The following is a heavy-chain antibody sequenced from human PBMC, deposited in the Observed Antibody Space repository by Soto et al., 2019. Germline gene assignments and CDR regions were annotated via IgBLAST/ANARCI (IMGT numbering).Heavy chain of an antibody. Sequence: ASVKVSCKASGYTFTGYYMHWVRQAPGQGLEWMGWINPNSGGTNYAQKFQGWVTMTRDTSISTAYMELSRLRSDDTAVYYCARGSFGKTTTVTTTYPPFDYWGQGTLVTVSS. J-gene: IGHJ4*02. CDR2: INPNSGGT. CDR1: GYTFTGYY. V-gene: IGHV1-2*04. D-gene: IGHD4-17*01. CDR3: ARGSFGKTTTVTTTYPPFDY.